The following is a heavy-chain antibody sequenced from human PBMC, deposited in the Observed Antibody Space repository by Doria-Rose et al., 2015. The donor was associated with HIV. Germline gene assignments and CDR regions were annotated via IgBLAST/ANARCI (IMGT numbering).Heavy chain of an antibody. Sequence: QATLKESGPVLVKPTETLTLTCTVSGVSLSSPGMGVSWIRQPPGKALEWLGNIFSDDERSYKPSLKSRLTISRGTSKSQVVLTMTDMDPVDTATYYCARIKSSRWYHKYYFDFWGQGTLVIVSA. J-gene: IGHJ4*02. CDR3: ARIKSSRWYHKYYFDF. CDR1: GVSLSSPGMG. V-gene: IGHV2-26*01. CDR2: IFSDDER. D-gene: IGHD6-13*01.